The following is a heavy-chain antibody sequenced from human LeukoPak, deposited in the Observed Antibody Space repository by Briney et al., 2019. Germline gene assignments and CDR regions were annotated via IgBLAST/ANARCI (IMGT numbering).Heavy chain of an antibody. Sequence: GASVKVSCKASGYIFTSYYIHWVRQAPGEGLEWMGIINPSGGSTSYAQKFQGRVTMARDMSTSTVYMELSSLRSEDTAVYYCARVAAEVVGVPGAIGFGWLRRDYYYMDVWGKGTMVTVSS. CDR2: INPSGGST. J-gene: IGHJ6*03. V-gene: IGHV1-46*01. CDR1: GYIFTSYY. CDR3: ARVAAEVVGVPGAIGFGWLRRDYYYMDV. D-gene: IGHD2-2*02.